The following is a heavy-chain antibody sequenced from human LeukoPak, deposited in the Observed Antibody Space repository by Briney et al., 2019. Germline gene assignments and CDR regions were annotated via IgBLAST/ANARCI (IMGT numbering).Heavy chain of an antibody. CDR1: GGSISSYY. J-gene: IGHJ6*03. D-gene: IGHD1-7*01. CDR2: IYYSGST. V-gene: IGHV4-59*01. CDR3: ARVGYNWNYSGYYYYMDV. Sequence: PSETLSLTCTVSGGSISSYYWSWIRQPPGKGLEWIGYIYYSGSTNYNPSLKSRVTISVDTSKNQFSLKLSSVTAADTAVYYCARVGYNWNYSGYYYYMDVWGKGTTVTVSS.